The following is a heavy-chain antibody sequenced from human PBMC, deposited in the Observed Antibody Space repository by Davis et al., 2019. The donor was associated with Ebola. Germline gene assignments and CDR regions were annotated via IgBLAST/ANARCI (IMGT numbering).Heavy chain of an antibody. V-gene: IGHV4-39*01. CDR1: GGSISSYY. CDR2: IYYSGST. CDR3: ARRSIRSTVDY. Sequence: PGGSLRLSCTVSGGSISSYYWGWIRQPPGKGLEWIGSIYYSGSTYYNPSLKSRVTISVDTSKNQFSLKLSSVTAADTAVYYCARRSIRSTVDYWGQGTLVTVSS. J-gene: IGHJ4*02.